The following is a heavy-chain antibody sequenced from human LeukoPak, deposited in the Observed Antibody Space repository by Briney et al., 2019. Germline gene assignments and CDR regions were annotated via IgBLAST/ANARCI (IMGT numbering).Heavy chain of an antibody. V-gene: IGHV4-59*01. CDR2: IYYSGST. D-gene: IGHD2-15*01. CDR1: GGSISSYY. J-gene: IGHJ4*02. CDR3: ARVFGYCSSGSCDNYFDY. Sequence: NPSETLSLTCTVSGGSISSYYWSWIRQPPGKGLEWIGYIYYSGSTNYNPSLKSRVTISVDTSKNQFSLKLSSVTAADTAVYYCARVFGYCSSGSCDNYFDYWGQGTLVTVSS.